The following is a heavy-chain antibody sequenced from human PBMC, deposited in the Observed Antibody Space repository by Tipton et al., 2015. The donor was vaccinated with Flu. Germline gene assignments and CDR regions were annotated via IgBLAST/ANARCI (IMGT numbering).Heavy chain of an antibody. CDR3: ARGGPSGPY. CDR2: ISYDATNR. Sequence: SLRLSCAASGFTFSAYPMHWLRQAPGKGLEWVALISYDATNRFYADSVKGRFSISRDNSKNTLYLQLDGLRVEDTAVYYCARGGPSGPYCGQGTLVTVSS. V-gene: IGHV3-30-3*01. CDR1: GFTFSAYP. D-gene: IGHD3-10*01. J-gene: IGHJ4*02.